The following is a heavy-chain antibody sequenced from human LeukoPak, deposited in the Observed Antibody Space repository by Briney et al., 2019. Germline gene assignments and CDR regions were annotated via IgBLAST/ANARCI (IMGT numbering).Heavy chain of an antibody. CDR2: IYNSGIT. CDR3: ARSVPSLDYLFDS. D-gene: IGHD4-11*01. V-gene: IGHV4-59*08. CDR1: GGSISGYY. Sequence: SETLSLTCTVSGGSISGYYWTWIRQLPGKGPEWIRYIYNSGITNYNPSLKSRVTVSVDTSKNQFSLRLTSVTAADTAVYYCARSVPSLDYLFDSWGHGTLVTVSS. J-gene: IGHJ5*01.